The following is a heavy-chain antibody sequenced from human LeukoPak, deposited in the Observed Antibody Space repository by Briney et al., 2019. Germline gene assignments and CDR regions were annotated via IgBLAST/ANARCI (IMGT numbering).Heavy chain of an antibody. CDR3: ARHPRGSSRNGFDY. J-gene: IGHJ4*02. V-gene: IGHV4-39*01. D-gene: IGHD6-6*01. CDR2: IYYSGST. Sequence: SETLSLTCTVSGGSISSSSYYWGWIRQPPGKGLEWFGSIYYSGSTYYNPSLKSRVTISVDTSKNQFSLKLSSVTAADTAVCYCARHPRGSSRNGFDYWGQGTLVTVSS. CDR1: GGSISSSSYY.